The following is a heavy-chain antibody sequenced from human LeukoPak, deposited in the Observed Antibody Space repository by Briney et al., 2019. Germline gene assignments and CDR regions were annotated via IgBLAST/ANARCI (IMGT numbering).Heavy chain of an antibody. Sequence: ASVKVSCKASGYTFTGYYMHWVRQAPGQGLEWMGWINPNSGGTNYAQKFQGRVTMTRDTSISTAYMELSRLRSDDTAVYYCARGNRLRYFDWLTPNYYHMDVWGKGTTVTISS. D-gene: IGHD3-9*01. CDR3: ARGNRLRYFDWLTPNYYHMDV. V-gene: IGHV1-2*02. CDR2: INPNSGGT. J-gene: IGHJ6*03. CDR1: GYTFTGYY.